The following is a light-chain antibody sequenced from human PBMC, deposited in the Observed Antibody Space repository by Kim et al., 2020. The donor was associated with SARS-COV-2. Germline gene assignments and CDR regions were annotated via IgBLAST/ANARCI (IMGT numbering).Light chain of an antibody. CDR3: QAWDSSTNWV. J-gene: IGLJ3*02. Sequence: SYELTQPPSVSVSPGQTASITCSGDKLGDKYASWYQQKPGQSPVLIIYQDTKRPSGIPERFSGSNSGNTATLTISGTQAMDEADYYCQAWDSSTNWVFGGGTQLTVL. CDR2: QDT. CDR1: KLGDKY. V-gene: IGLV3-1*01.